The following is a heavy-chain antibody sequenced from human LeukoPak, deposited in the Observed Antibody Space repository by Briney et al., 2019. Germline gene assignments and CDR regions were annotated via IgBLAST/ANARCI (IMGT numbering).Heavy chain of an antibody. J-gene: IGHJ4*01. CDR2: INPNSGGT. CDR3: ATEYSSSSWGLDY. V-gene: IGHV1-2*02. Sequence: ASVKVSCKASGYTFTSYYMHWVRQAPGQGREWMGWINPNSGGTNYAQKFQGRVTMTRDTSISTAYMELSRLRSDDTAVYYCATEYSSSSWGLDYWGHGTLVTVSS. CDR1: GYTFTSYY. D-gene: IGHD6-6*01.